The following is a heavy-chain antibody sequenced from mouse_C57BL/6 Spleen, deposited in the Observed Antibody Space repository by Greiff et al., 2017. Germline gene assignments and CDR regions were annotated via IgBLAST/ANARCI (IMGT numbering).Heavy chain of an antibody. Sequence: EVQRVESGGGLVKPGGSLKLSCAASGFTFSDYGMHWVRQAPEKGLEWVAYISSGSSTIYYADTVKGRFTISRDNAKNTLFLQMTSLRSEDTAMYYCARHDGYSNWYFDVWGTGTTVTVSS. CDR1: GFTFSDYG. D-gene: IGHD2-3*01. CDR3: ARHDGYSNWYFDV. CDR2: ISSGSSTI. J-gene: IGHJ1*03. V-gene: IGHV5-17*01.